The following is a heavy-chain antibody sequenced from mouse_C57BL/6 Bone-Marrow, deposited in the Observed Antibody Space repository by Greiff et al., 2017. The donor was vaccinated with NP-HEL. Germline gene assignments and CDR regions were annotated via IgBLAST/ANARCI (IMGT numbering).Heavy chain of an antibody. CDR3: ARECLYYLDY. V-gene: IGHV1-4*01. CDR1: GYTFTSYT. J-gene: IGHJ2*01. Sequence: VQLQESGAELARPGASVKMSCKASGYTFTSYTMHWVKQRPGQGLEWIGYINPSSGYTKYNQKFKDKATLTADKSSSTAYMQLSSLTSEDSAVYYCARECLYYLDYWGQGTTLTVSS. CDR2: INPSSGYT. D-gene: IGHD6-1*01.